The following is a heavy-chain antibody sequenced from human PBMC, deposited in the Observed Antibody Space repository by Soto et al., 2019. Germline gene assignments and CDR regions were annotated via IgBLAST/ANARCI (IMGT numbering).Heavy chain of an antibody. CDR3: ARDRGSIWYEHYYYYRLAV. Sequence: PGGSLRLSCAASGFTFSSYAMHLVRQAPGKGLEWVAVISYDGSNKYYADSVKGRFTISRDNSKNTLYLQMNSLRAEDTAVYYCARDRGSIWYEHYYYYRLAVWGQATTVTVSS. CDR1: GFTFSSYA. CDR2: ISYDGSNK. D-gene: IGHD6-13*01. J-gene: IGHJ6*02. V-gene: IGHV3-30-3*01.